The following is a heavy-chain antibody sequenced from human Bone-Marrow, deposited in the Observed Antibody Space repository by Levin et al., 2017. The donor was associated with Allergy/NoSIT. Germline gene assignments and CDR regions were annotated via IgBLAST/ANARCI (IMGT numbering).Heavy chain of an antibody. CDR3: ARIPDTTSEFDY. CDR2: IYDSGST. J-gene: IGHJ4*02. V-gene: IGHV4-31*03. CDR1: GGSIRSGGYY. D-gene: IGHD5-18*01. Sequence: SQTLPLTCTVSGGSIRSGGYYWSWIRQHPGKGLEWIGYIYDSGSTSYNPSLESRVAISVDTSKNQFYLKLTSLTAADTAVYYCARIPDTTSEFDYWGQGTLVTVSS.